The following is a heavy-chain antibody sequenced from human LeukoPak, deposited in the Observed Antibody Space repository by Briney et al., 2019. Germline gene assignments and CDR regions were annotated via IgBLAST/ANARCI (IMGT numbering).Heavy chain of an antibody. CDR3: AKDYGVVPAAISRYFDL. V-gene: IGHV3-23*01. J-gene: IGHJ2*01. Sequence: PGGSLRLSCAASGITFSSYAMSWVRQAPGKGLEWVSAISGSGGSTYYADSVKGRFTISRDNSKNTLYLQMNSLRAEDTAVYYCAKDYGVVPAAISRYFDLWGRGTLVTVSS. CDR1: GITFSSYA. D-gene: IGHD2-2*02. CDR2: ISGSGGST.